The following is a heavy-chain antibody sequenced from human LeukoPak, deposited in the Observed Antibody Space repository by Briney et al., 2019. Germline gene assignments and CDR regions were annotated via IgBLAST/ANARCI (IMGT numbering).Heavy chain of an antibody. Sequence: SETLSLTCTVSGGSISSGGYYWSWIRQHPGKGLEWIGYIYYSGSTYYNPSLKSRVTISVDTSKNQFSLKLSSVTAADTAVYYCATQGWLQSEYYFDHWGQGTLVTVSS. V-gene: IGHV4-31*03. J-gene: IGHJ4*02. D-gene: IGHD5-24*01. CDR2: IYYSGST. CDR3: ATQGWLQSEYYFDH. CDR1: GGSISSGGYY.